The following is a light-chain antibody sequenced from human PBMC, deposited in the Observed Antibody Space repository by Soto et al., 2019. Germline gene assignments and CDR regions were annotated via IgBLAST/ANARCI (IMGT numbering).Light chain of an antibody. V-gene: IGLV2-23*01. J-gene: IGLJ1*01. CDR3: SAYAGSSTYV. CDR1: SSDGGSYNL. CDR2: EAT. Sequence: QSALTQPASVSGSPGQSITISCTGTSSDGGSYNLVSWYQQHPGKAPKFMIYEATKRPSGFSNRFSGSKSGNTASLTISGLQAEDEADYYCSAYAGSSTYVFGTGTKVTVL.